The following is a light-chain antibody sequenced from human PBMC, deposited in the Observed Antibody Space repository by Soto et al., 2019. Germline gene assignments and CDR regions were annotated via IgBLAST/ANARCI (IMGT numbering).Light chain of an antibody. CDR3: QQYYSYPRA. CDR1: QGISSY. Sequence: AIRMTQSPSSLSASTGDRVTITCRASQGISSYLAWYQQKPGKAPKLLIYAASTLQSGVPTRFSGRRSETDFTVTIRCLQSEDCATYYCQQYYSYPRAFGPGTKVDIK. CDR2: AAS. J-gene: IGKJ3*01. V-gene: IGKV1-8*01.